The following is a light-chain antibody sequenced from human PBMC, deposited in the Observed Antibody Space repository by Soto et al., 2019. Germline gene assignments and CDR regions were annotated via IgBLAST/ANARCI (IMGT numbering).Light chain of an antibody. CDR3: QQSGGLPRIT. CDR2: GAY. J-gene: IGKJ5*01. Sequence: EILLTQSPGPLSLSPGERATLSRRARERLSSVYLAWYQQRPGQPPRLLIYGAYTRATGIPDRFSGSGSGTDFTLIINRLEPEDVAIYYCQQSGGLPRITVGQGTRLEIK. V-gene: IGKV3-20*01. CDR1: ERLSSVY.